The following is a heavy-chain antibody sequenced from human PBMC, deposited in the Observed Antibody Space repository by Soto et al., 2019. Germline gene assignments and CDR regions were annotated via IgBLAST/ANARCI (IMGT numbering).Heavy chain of an antibody. CDR1: GFTFNNAR. D-gene: IGHD1-26*01. Sequence: EVQLVEAGGALVEPGGSLRLSCAASGFTFNNARMSWVRQAPGKGLDWVGRIDGGKTDFAAPVEGRFTFSRDDSRNTLFLQMNSRKTEDTGVYYCTSNAATKVGTLSYWGQGNMVTVSS. CDR3: TSNAATKVGTLSY. CDR2: IDGGKT. V-gene: IGHV3-15*02. J-gene: IGHJ4*02.